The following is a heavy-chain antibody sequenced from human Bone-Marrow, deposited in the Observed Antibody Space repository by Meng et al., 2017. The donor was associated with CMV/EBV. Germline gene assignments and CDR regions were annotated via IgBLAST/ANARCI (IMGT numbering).Heavy chain of an antibody. D-gene: IGHD2-8*01. CDR1: GGSISSSSYY. V-gene: IGHV4-39*01. CDR3: ARHWDIVRMVYAIPFDP. CDR2: IYYSGST. J-gene: IGHJ5*02. Sequence: SETLSLTCTVSGGSISSSSYYWGWIRQPPGKGLEWIGSIYYSGSTYYNPSLKSRVTISVDTSKNQFSLKLSSVTAADTAVYYCARHWDIVRMVYAIPFDPWGQGTLVTVSS.